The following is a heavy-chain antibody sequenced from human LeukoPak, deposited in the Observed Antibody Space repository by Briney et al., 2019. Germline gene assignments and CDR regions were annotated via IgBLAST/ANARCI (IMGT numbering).Heavy chain of an antibody. CDR2: INPNSGGT. D-gene: IGHD3-10*01. CDR1: GYTFTDYY. CDR3: ARSPASTYYYGSGSYYSFHFDY. V-gene: IGHV1-2*02. Sequence: ASVKVSCKASGYTFTDYYMHWVRQAPGQGLEWMGWINPNSGGTNYAQKFQGRVTMTRDTSISTAYMELSRLRSDDTAVYYCARSPASTYYYGSGSYYSFHFDYWGQGTLVTVSS. J-gene: IGHJ4*02.